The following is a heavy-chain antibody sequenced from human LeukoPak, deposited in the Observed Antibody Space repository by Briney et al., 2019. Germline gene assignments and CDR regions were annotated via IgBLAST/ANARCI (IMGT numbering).Heavy chain of an antibody. J-gene: IGHJ4*02. CDR1: GFTFSSYG. Sequence: GGSLILSCAASGFTFSSYGMHWVRQAPGKGLEWVAVISYDGSNKYYADSVKGRFTISRDNSKNTLYLQMNSLRAEDTAVYYCAKDMTYYYDSSGYFDYWGQGTLVTVSS. V-gene: IGHV3-30*18. D-gene: IGHD3-22*01. CDR3: AKDMTYYYDSSGYFDY. CDR2: ISYDGSNK.